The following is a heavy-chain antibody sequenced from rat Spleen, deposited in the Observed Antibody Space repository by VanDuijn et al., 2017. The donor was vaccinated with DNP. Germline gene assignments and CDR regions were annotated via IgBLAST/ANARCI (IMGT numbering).Heavy chain of an antibody. Sequence: EVQLQESGPGLVKPSQSLSLTCSVTGYSITSSYRWNWIRKFPGNKLEWMGYINSAGSTNYNPSLKSRIPITRDTSKNQFSLQVNSVTTEDTATYYCARCRIGTTTGAMDAWGQGTSVTVSS. CDR2: INSAGST. CDR1: GYSITSSYR. J-gene: IGHJ4*01. D-gene: IGHD1-5*01. V-gene: IGHV3-3*01. CDR3: ARCRIGTTTGAMDA.